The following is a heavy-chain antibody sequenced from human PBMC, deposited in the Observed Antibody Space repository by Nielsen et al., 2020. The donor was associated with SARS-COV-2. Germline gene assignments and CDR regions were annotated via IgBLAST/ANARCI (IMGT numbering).Heavy chain of an antibody. CDR2: TSYDGRDK. CDR1: EISFRSYG. V-gene: IGHV3-30*03. D-gene: IGHD3-9*01. Sequence: GGSLRLSCVASEISFRSYGMHWVRKAPGKGLDWVAFTSYDGRDKFYADSVRGRFIVSRDNFRNTLSLHMDSLRTEDTAVYFCARQATIYMNEVSGMDVWGQGTTVTVSS. CDR3: ARQATIYMNEVSGMDV. J-gene: IGHJ6*02.